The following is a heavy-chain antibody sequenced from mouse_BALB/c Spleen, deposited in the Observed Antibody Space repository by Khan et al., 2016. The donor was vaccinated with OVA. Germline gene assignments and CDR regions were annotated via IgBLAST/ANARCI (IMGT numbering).Heavy chain of an antibody. J-gene: IGHJ3*01. D-gene: IGHD2-2*01. CDR2: IDPFSGGT. Sequence: VQLKQSGPELMKPGASVKISCKASGYSFTSYYIHWLMQSHGKSLEWIGYIDPFSGGTTYNQKFKGKATLTVDQSSSTAYIHLSNLTSEDSAVYYCTSHGYGAWFTYWGQGTLVTVSA. CDR3: TSHGYGAWFTY. V-gene: IGHV1S135*01. CDR1: GYSFTSYY.